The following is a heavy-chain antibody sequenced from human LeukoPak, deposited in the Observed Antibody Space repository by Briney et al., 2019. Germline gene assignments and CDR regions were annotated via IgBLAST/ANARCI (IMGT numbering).Heavy chain of an antibody. Sequence: PGGSLRLSCAASGFTFSDYYMSWIRQAPGKGLEWVSYISDSSSYTDNADSVKGRFTISRDNSKNSLYLQMNSLRAEDTAVYYCARRYTGYGILDYWGQGTLVTVSS. CDR1: GFTFSDYY. V-gene: IGHV3-11*03. D-gene: IGHD5-12*01. J-gene: IGHJ4*02. CDR2: ISDSSSYT. CDR3: ARRYTGYGILDY.